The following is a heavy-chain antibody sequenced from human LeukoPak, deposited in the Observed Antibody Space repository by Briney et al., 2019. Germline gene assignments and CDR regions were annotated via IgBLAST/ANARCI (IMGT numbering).Heavy chain of an antibody. Sequence: GGSRRLSCAASGFTFSSYSMNWVRQAPGKGLEWVSSISSSSSYIYYADSVKGRFTISRDNAKNSLYLQMNSLRAEDTAVYYCASEILRYFDWLLPGDAFDIWGQGTMVTVSS. CDR2: ISSSSSYI. J-gene: IGHJ3*02. CDR3: ASEILRYFDWLLPGDAFDI. D-gene: IGHD3-9*01. V-gene: IGHV3-21*01. CDR1: GFTFSSYS.